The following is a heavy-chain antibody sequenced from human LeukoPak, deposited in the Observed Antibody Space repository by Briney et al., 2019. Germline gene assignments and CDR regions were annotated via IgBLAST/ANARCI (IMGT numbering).Heavy chain of an antibody. CDR2: LFSGGDT. V-gene: IGHV3-66*04. Sequence: GGSLRLSCAASGFSFSRYYMSWVRQAPGKGLEWVSVLFSGGDTYYADSVKDRFSISRDSSRETLFLQMNSLRADDTAVNYCARQGYDSGFDYWGHGTMVTVSS. CDR1: GFSFSRYY. J-gene: IGHJ4*01. D-gene: IGHD5-12*01. CDR3: ARQGYDSGFDY.